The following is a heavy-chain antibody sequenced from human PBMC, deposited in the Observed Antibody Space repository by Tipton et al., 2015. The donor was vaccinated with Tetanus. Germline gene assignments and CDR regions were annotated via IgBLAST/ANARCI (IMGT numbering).Heavy chain of an antibody. J-gene: IGHJ4*02. CDR2: IYYSGSS. V-gene: IGHV4-39*01. CDR3: ARPGVGGYTGYYFDF. Sequence: TLSLTCTVSGGSISGSSYYWGWIRQPPGKGLEWIGSIYYSGSSYYNPTLKSRVTISVDTSKNQFSQKLDSVTAADAAVYYCARPGVGGYTGYYFDFWGQGTVVTVSS. D-gene: IGHD5-12*01. CDR1: GGSISGSSYY.